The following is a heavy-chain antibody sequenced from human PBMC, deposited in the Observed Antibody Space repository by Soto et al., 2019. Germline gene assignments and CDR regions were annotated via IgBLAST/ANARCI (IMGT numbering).Heavy chain of an antibody. CDR1: GYTFTSYG. V-gene: IGHV1-18*01. Sequence: GASVKVYCKASGYTFTSYGISWVRQAPGQGLEWMGWISAYNGNTNYAQKFQGRVTITADESTSTAYMELSSLRSEDTAVYYCARDSITIFGVVSVSAFDIWGQGTMVTVSS. CDR2: ISAYNGNT. J-gene: IGHJ3*02. CDR3: ARDSITIFGVVSVSAFDI. D-gene: IGHD3-3*01.